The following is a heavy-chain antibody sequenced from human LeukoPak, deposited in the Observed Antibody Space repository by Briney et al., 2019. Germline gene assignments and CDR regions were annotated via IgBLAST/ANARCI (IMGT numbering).Heavy chain of an antibody. CDR3: AREVYYDSSGYQFDY. CDR2: ISAYNGNT. V-gene: IGHV1-18*01. D-gene: IGHD3-22*01. J-gene: IGHJ4*02. Sequence: ASVKVSCKASGYTFTSYGISWVRQAPGQGLEWMGWISAYNGNTNYAQKLQGRVTMTTDTSTSTAYMELRSLRSDDTAVYYCAREVYYDSSGYQFDYWGQGTLVTVSS. CDR1: GYTFTSYG.